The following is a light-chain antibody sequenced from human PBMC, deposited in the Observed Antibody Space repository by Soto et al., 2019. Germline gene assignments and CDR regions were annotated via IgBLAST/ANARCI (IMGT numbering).Light chain of an antibody. CDR3: HQRQSWPRT. Sequence: EILFTQSPATLSSFPGDRVTLSCRASQAVNTRLAWYQHKPGQAPRLLIYLASNRAAGVPARFSGSGSGTDFTLTISGVEPEDFAVYYCHQRQSWPRTFGQGTKVDIK. J-gene: IGKJ1*01. V-gene: IGKV3-11*01. CDR2: LAS. CDR1: QAVNTR.